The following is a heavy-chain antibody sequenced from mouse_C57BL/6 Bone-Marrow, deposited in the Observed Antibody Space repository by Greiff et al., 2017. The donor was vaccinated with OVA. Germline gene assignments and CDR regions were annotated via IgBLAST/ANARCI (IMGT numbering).Heavy chain of an antibody. V-gene: IGHV5-4*01. D-gene: IGHD2-4*01. J-gene: IGHJ3*01. Sequence: EVQLMESGGGLVKPGGSLKLSCAASGFPFSSSAMSWVRQTPEKRLEWVATISDGGSYTYYPDNVKGRFTISRDNAKNNLYLQMSHLKSEDTAMYYCARVDYDWFAYWGQGTLVTVSA. CDR3: ARVDYDWFAY. CDR1: GFPFSSSA. CDR2: ISDGGSYT.